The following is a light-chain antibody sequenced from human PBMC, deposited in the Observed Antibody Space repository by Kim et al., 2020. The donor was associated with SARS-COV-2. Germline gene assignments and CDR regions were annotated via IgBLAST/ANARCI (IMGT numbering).Light chain of an antibody. J-gene: IGLJ1*01. Sequence: PRQSITISCTGTSSDVGCYNDVSCYQQQPGKAPKLIIYDVSNRPSGVYNLFSGSKSGNTASLTISVLQAEDAADYCCSSYTSSRDVFGTGTKVTVL. CDR2: DVS. V-gene: IGLV2-14*03. CDR1: SSDVGCYND. CDR3: SSYTSSRDV.